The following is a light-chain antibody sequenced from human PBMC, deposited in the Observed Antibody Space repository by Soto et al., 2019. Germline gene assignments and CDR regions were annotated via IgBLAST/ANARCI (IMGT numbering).Light chain of an antibody. CDR1: SSDVGGYKY. Sequence: QSALTQPASVSGSPGQSITISCTGTSSDVGGYKYVPWYQQHPGKAPKLMIYDVSNRPSGVSNRFSGSKSGNTASLTISGLQAEDDADYYCSSYTSSSTRVFGTGTKLTVL. J-gene: IGLJ1*01. CDR3: SSYTSSSTRV. CDR2: DVS. V-gene: IGLV2-14*03.